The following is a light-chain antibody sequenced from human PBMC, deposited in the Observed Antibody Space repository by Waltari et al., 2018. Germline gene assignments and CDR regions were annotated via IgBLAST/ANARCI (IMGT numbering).Light chain of an antibody. CDR3: ATWDDRLTGVV. Sequence: QSALTQPPSASGTPGQTVTIFCSGGNSNIGSNVVNWYQQVPGTAPKLLIYSSTYRPSGVPHRFSGSKSGTSASLAISGLQYDDEGDYYCATWDDRLTGVVFGGGTKVTVL. V-gene: IGLV1-44*01. J-gene: IGLJ2*01. CDR1: NSNIGSNV. CDR2: SST.